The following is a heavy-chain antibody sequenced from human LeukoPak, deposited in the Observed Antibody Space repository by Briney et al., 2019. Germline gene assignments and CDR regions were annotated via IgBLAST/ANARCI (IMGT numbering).Heavy chain of an antibody. CDR2: IFPIDSEP. D-gene: IGHD2-15*01. Sequence: GASLQISCKASGYSFSSDWIAWVRQLPGKGLEWMGIIFPIDSEPTYSPSFQGQVTISADKSISTAYLQWSSLKASDTAMYYCTRGCSGGSCSRDAMDVWGQGTMVTVSS. CDR1: GYSFSSDW. CDR3: TRGCSGGSCSRDAMDV. V-gene: IGHV5-51*01. J-gene: IGHJ6*02.